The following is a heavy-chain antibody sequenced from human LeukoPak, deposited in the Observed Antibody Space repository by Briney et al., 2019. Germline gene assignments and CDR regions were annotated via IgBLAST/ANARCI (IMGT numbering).Heavy chain of an antibody. CDR2: ISSSSSYI. J-gene: IGHJ4*02. D-gene: IGHD5-18*01. CDR1: GFTFSRYS. Sequence: GGSLRLSCEASGFTFSRYSLTWVRQAPGKGLEWVSSISSSSSYIYYADSVKGRFTISRDNARNSLFLQMNSLRAEDTALYYCAKQADTPMLIWSFTDYWGQGTLVTVSS. V-gene: IGHV3-21*01. CDR3: AKQADTPMLIWSFTDY.